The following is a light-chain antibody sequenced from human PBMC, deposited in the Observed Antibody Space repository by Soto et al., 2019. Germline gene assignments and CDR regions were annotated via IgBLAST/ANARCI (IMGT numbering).Light chain of an antibody. CDR2: DVS. CDR1: TSDVGGYNY. Sequence: QSVLTQPRSVSASPGQSVTISCTGTTSDVGGYNYVSWYQQHPGQAPQLMIYDVSKRPSGVPDRFSGSKSGNTASLTISGLQAEDEADYYCCSYAGSYTWVFGGGTQLTVL. J-gene: IGLJ3*02. CDR3: CSYAGSYTWV. V-gene: IGLV2-11*01.